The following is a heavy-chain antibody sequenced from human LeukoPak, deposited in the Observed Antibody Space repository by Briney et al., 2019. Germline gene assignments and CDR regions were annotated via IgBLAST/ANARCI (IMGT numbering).Heavy chain of an antibody. V-gene: IGHV4-61*02. J-gene: IGHJ4*02. Sequence: SQTLSLTCSVSGGSISSAPYYWSWIRQPAGKGLEWIGRIYRTGSTEFSPSLKSRITMSLDTSKNQFSLKLRSVTAADTAVYYCARGPPYGDYVSFNDYWGQGTLVTVSS. CDR1: GGSISSAPYY. CDR2: IYRTGST. D-gene: IGHD4-17*01. CDR3: ARGPPYGDYVSFNDY.